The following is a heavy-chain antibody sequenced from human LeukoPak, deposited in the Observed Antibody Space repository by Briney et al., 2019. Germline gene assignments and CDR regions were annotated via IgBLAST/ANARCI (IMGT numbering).Heavy chain of an antibody. V-gene: IGHV3-53*01. Sequence: GGSLRLSCAASGFTVSSNYMSWVRQAPGKGLEWVSIIYSGGSTYYADSVKGRFTISRDNSKNTLYFQMNSLRAEDTAVYYCARAPYGNYYYYYMDVWGKGTTVTVSS. CDR3: ARAPYGNYYYYYMDV. D-gene: IGHD3-10*01. J-gene: IGHJ6*03. CDR2: IYSGGST. CDR1: GFTVSSNY.